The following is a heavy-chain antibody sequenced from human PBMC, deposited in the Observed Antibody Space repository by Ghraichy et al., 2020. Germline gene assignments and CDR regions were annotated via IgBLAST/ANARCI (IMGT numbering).Heavy chain of an antibody. J-gene: IGHJ6*03. V-gene: IGHV3-15*01. CDR3: TIPWRDFADYDYMDV. CDR2: IKSKRDGETI. Sequence: GGSLRLSCAASGFTFSNAWMTWVRQAPGKGLEWVGRIKSKRDGETIDYAAPVKGRFSISRDDSKSTLNLQMNGLKTEDTAVYYCTIPWRDFADYDYMDVWGEGTTVTVSS. CDR1: GFTFSNAW. D-gene: IGHD4/OR15-4a*01.